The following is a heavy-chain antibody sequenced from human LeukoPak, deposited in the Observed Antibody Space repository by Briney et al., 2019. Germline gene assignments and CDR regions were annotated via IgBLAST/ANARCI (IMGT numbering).Heavy chain of an antibody. D-gene: IGHD3-22*01. V-gene: IGHV4-39*07. CDR2: FYYTGTT. CDR1: GDSISGSGYY. J-gene: IGHJ4*02. Sequence: PSETLFLTCSVSGDSISGSGYYWGWVRQSPGKGLEWIGSFYYTGTTFYNPSLKSRVSISIDTSKNQFSLMVNSVTAADTAVYYCARGRDNYYDSSGYYPLDYWGQGTLVTVSS. CDR3: ARGRDNYYDSSGYYPLDY.